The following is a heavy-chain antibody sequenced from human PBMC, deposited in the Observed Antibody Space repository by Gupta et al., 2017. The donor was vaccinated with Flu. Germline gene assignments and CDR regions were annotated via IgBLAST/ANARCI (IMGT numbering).Heavy chain of an antibody. V-gene: IGHV3-48*03. D-gene: IGHD5-12*01. Sequence: EVQLVVSGGGLVQPGGSVTLSCAVSGFTVSSYEMNWVRHAPGKGLEWVSYINNRGSATYYADSVRGRFTISRDNAKISLYLQMNSLRAEDTAVYYCACEGPRVDHNALDIWGQGTMVTVSS. J-gene: IGHJ3*02. CDR3: ACEGPRVDHNALDI. CDR2: INNRGSAT. CDR1: GFTVSSYE.